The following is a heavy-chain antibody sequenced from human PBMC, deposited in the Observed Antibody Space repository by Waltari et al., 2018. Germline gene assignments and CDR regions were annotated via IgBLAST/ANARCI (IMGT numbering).Heavy chain of an antibody. V-gene: IGHV4-34*01. D-gene: IGHD3-16*01. J-gene: IGHJ6*02. CDR1: GGSFSGYY. CDR3: ATPFDNTAPYGMDV. CDR2: INPSGNT. Sequence: QVQLQQWGAGLLKPSETLSLTCAVYGGSFSGYYWSWIRQPPGKGLEWIGEINPSGNTNYNPYLKSRVTISVDTSKNQFSLKLSSVTAADTAVYYCATPFDNTAPYGMDVWGQGTTVTVSS.